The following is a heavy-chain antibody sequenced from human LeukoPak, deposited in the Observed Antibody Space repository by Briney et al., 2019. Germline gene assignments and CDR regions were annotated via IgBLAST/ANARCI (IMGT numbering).Heavy chain of an antibody. J-gene: IGHJ4*02. Sequence: GGSLRLSCAASGFTLSSYSMNWVRQAPGKGLEWVSYISRSSSTIYYADSVKGRFTISRDNAKNSLFLQMNSLRAEDTAVYYCAKDPLSSSSFDYWGQGTLVTVSS. V-gene: IGHV3-48*01. CDR1: GFTLSSYS. CDR2: ISRSSSTI. CDR3: AKDPLSSSSFDY. D-gene: IGHD6-13*01.